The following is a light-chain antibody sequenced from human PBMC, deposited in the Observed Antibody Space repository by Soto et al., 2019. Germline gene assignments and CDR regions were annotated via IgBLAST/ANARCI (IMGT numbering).Light chain of an antibody. CDR3: SSSTNTNTLVI. V-gene: IGLV2-14*01. Sequence: QSVLTQPASVSGSPGQSVTISCTGTSGDNGRYKFVSWFQQHPGKAPKLLIFEGTNRPSGVSHRFSGSKSGNTASLTISGLQAEDEAMYFCSSSTNTNTLVIFGGGTKLTVL. CDR2: EGT. J-gene: IGLJ2*01. CDR1: SGDNGRYKF.